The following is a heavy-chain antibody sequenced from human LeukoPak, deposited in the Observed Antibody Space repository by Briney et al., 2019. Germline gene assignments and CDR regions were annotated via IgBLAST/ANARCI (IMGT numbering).Heavy chain of an antibody. CDR1: GYSFTSDW. J-gene: IGHJ4*02. V-gene: IGHV3-23*01. D-gene: IGHD5-18*01. Sequence: GESLKISCKGSGYSFTSDWIGWVRQAPGKGLEWVSAISGSGGSTYYADSVKGRFTISRDNSKNTLYLQMNSLRAEDTAVYYCAKEALSWIQLYYFDYWGQGTLVTVSS. CDR2: ISGSGGST. CDR3: AKEALSWIQLYYFDY.